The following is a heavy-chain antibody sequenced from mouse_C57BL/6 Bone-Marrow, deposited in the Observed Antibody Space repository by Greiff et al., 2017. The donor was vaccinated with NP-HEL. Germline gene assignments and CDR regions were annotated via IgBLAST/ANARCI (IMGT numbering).Heavy chain of an antibody. CDR1: GYTFTDYN. CDR2: INPNNGGT. Sequence: EVKLQESGPELVKPGASVKIPCKASGYTFTDYNMDWVKQSHGKSLEWIGDINPNNGGTIYNQKFKGKATLTVDKSSSTAYMELRSLTSEDTAVYYCARNYYGSSYFYYFDYWGQGTTLTVSS. D-gene: IGHD1-1*01. V-gene: IGHV1-18*01. J-gene: IGHJ2*01. CDR3: ARNYYGSSYFYYFDY.